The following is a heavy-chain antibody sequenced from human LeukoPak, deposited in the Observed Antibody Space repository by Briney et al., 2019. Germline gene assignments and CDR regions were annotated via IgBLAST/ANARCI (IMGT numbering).Heavy chain of an antibody. D-gene: IGHD2-2*01. V-gene: IGHV3-23*01. CDR3: AKESLRVVPSATFDY. J-gene: IGHJ4*02. CDR1: GFTFSSYG. Sequence: GTSLRLSCAAPGFTFSSYGMRWVRQAPGKGLEWVSAISGSGGSTYYADSVKGRFTISRDNSKNTLYLQMHSLRAEDTAVYYCAKESLRVVPSATFDYWGQGTLVTVSS. CDR2: ISGSGGST.